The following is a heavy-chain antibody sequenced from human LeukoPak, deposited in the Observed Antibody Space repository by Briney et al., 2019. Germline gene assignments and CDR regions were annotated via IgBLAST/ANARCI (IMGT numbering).Heavy chain of an antibody. CDR1: GFTFSAYN. V-gene: IGHV3-21*01. J-gene: IGHJ4*02. CDR3: ARDEGVSFDY. Sequence: GGSLRFSCAASGFTFSAYNMNWVRQAPGKGLEWVSCISSSSNYIYYADSVKGRFTISRDNAKNSLFLQMNSLRAEDTAVYYCARDEGVSFDYWGQGILVTVSS. CDR2: ISSSSNYI.